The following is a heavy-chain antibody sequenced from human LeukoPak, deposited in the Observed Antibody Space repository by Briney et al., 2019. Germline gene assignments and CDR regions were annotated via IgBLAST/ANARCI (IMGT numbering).Heavy chain of an antibody. CDR3: ARDPRFGELWYMDV. CDR2: ISSSSSTI. V-gene: IGHV3-48*01. J-gene: IGHJ6*03. Sequence: GGSLRLSCAASGFTFSSYSMNWVRQAPGKGLEWVSSISSSSSTIYYADSVKGRFTISRDNAKNSLYLQMNSLRAEGTAVYYCARDPRFGELWYMDVWGKGTTVTVSS. D-gene: IGHD3-10*01. CDR1: GFTFSSYS.